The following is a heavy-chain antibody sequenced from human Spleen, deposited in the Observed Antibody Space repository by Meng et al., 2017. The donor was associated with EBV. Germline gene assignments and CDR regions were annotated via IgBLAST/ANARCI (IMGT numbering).Heavy chain of an antibody. CDR1: GLTVSSMY. Sequence: EVQLVGSGGGLTQPGGSLGLSCEASGLTVSSMYMSWVRQAPGKGLEWVSRTNENGRTTDYADAVKGRFTISRDNTKNILYLQMNSLRAEDTAVYFCSRDLAGSDDDWGQGTLVTVSS. D-gene: IGHD6-25*01. CDR2: TNENGRTT. V-gene: IGHV3-74*01. CDR3: SRDLAGSDDD. J-gene: IGHJ4*02.